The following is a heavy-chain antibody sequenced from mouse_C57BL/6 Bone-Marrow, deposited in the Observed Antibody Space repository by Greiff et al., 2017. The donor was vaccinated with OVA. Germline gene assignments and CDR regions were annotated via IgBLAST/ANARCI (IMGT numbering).Heavy chain of an antibody. J-gene: IGHJ2*01. Sequence: QVQLQQSGAELVRPGTSVKMSCKASGYTFTNYWIGWAKQRPGHGLEWIGDIYPGGGYTKYNEKFKGKATLTADKSSSTAYMQFSSLTSEDSAIYYCASGNDYDRTYYDYWGQGTTLTVSS. CDR1: GYTFTNYW. D-gene: IGHD2-4*01. V-gene: IGHV1-63*01. CDR3: ASGNDYDRTYYDY. CDR2: IYPGGGYT.